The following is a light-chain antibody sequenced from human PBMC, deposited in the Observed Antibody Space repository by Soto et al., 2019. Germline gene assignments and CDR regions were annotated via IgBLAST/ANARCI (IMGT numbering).Light chain of an antibody. V-gene: IGLV2-14*01. Sequence: QSALTQPASVSGSPGQSITISCTGTSSDVGSYNSVSWYQHHPGKAPKLMIYEVSNRPSGVSNRFSGSKSGNTASLTISGLQAEDEADYYCSSYTSSSTYVFGTGTKLTVL. CDR3: SSYTSSSTYV. CDR2: EVS. CDR1: SSDVGSYNS. J-gene: IGLJ1*01.